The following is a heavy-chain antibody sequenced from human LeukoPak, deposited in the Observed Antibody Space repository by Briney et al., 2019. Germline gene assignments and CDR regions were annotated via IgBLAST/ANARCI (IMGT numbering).Heavy chain of an antibody. CDR3: ASPAFQYYNWNYYYGMDV. Sequence: PGGSLRLSCAASGFTFSSYSMNWVRQAPGKGLEWVSSISSSSSYIYYADSVKGRFTISRDNAKNSLYLQMNSLRAEDTAVYYCASPAFQYYNWNYYYGMDVWGQGTTVTVSS. CDR2: ISSSSSYI. V-gene: IGHV3-21*01. D-gene: IGHD1-20*01. CDR1: GFTFSSYS. J-gene: IGHJ6*02.